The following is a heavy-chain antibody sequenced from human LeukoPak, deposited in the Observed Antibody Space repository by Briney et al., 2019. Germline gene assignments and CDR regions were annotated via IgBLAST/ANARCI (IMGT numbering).Heavy chain of an antibody. J-gene: IGHJ4*02. CDR3: ARHGVRSRFDY. V-gene: IGHV4-34*01. D-gene: IGHD3-10*01. CDR2: INHSGST. Sequence: SETLSLTCAVYGGSFSGYYWSWIRQPPGKGLEWIGEINHSGSTNYNPSLKSRVTISVDTSKNQFSLKLSSVTAADTAVYYCARHGVRSRFDYWGQGTLVTVS. CDR1: GGSFSGYY.